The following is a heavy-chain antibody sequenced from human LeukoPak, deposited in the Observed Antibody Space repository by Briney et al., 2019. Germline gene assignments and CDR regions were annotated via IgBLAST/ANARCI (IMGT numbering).Heavy chain of an antibody. CDR3: ATEGEEWTNFDY. D-gene: IGHD3-3*01. J-gene: IGHJ4*02. CDR1: GLTFSTTG. Sequence: GGSLRLSCAVFGLTFSTTGLHWVRQAPGKGLEWVAMISPDGSTTFYTDSMKGRLTISRDNSNNTLYLQMNSLRLEDTALYYCATEGEEWTNFDYWGQGTLVTVSS. V-gene: IGHV3-30*04. CDR2: ISPDGSTT.